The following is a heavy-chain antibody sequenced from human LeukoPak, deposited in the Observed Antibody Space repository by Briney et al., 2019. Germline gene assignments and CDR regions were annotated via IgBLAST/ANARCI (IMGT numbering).Heavy chain of an antibody. D-gene: IGHD7-27*01. CDR3: AIDPNWGTHS. Sequence: GGSLRLSCAASGFTFSTYTMYWVRHPPGKRLEWVSIIGSSGGGIHYADSVKGRFTISRGNSKNALYLQMNSLRVEDTAVYYCAIDPNWGTHSWGQGVLVTVSS. V-gene: IGHV3-23*01. CDR1: GFTFSTYT. CDR2: IGSSGGGI. J-gene: IGHJ4*02.